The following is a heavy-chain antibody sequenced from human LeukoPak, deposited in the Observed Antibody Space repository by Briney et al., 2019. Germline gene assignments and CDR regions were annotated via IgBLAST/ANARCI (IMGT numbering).Heavy chain of an antibody. J-gene: IGHJ4*02. CDR2: ISSSGSTM. CDR3: AKDTGSVSYESGGY. V-gene: IGHV3-48*03. D-gene: IGHD1-26*01. CDR1: GFSFSTYE. Sequence: GGSLRLSCAASGFSFSTYEINWVRQAPGKGLEWVSYISSSGSTMYYADSVKGRFTVSRDNAKYSLYLQMKSPRAEDTAVYYCAKDTGSVSYESGGYWGQGTLVTVSS.